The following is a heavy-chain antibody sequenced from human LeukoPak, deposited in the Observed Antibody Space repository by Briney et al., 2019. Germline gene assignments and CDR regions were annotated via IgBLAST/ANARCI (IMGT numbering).Heavy chain of an antibody. CDR3: TTGGY. Sequence: SGGSLRLSCAASGFTFSNAWMSWVRQAPGKGLEWVGRIKSKTDGGITDYAAPVKGRFTISRDDSKNTLYLQMNSLKTEDTAVYYCTTGGYWGQGTLVTVSS. CDR2: IKSKTDGGIT. V-gene: IGHV3-15*01. J-gene: IGHJ4*02. CDR1: GFTFSNAW.